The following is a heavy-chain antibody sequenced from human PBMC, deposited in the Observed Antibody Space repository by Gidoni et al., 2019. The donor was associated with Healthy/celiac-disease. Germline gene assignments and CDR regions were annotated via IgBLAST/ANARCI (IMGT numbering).Heavy chain of an antibody. J-gene: IGHJ5*02. CDR2: INHSGST. Sequence: QVQLQQWGAGLLKPSETLSLTCAVYGGSFSGYYWSWIRQPPGKGLEWIGEINHSGSTNYNPSLKSRVTISVDTSKNQFSLKLSSVTAADTAVYYCARGVLVVPAAIVGGWFDPWGQGTLVTVSS. CDR3: ARGVLVVPAAIVGGWFDP. CDR1: GGSFSGYY. D-gene: IGHD2-2*02. V-gene: IGHV4-34*01.